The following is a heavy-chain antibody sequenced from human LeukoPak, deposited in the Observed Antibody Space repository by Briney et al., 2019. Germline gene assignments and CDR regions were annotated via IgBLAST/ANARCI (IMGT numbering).Heavy chain of an antibody. CDR1: GFTFSSYA. J-gene: IGHJ4*02. CDR3: ARGKESFDY. V-gene: IGHV3-30*04. Sequence: PGGSLRLSCAASGFTFSSYAMHWVRQAPGKGLEWVAVISYDGSNKYYADSVKGRFTISRDNSKNTLYLQTNSLRAEDTAVYYCARGKESFDYWGQGTLVTVSS. CDR2: ISYDGSNK.